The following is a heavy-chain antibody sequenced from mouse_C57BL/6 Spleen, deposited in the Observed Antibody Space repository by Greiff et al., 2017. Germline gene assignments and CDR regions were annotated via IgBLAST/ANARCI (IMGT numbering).Heavy chain of an antibody. J-gene: IGHJ2*01. CDR1: GFTFSSYA. CDR2: ISDGGSYT. CDR3: ARDNDGYYDYFDY. D-gene: IGHD2-3*01. Sequence: DVHLVESGGGLVKPGGSLKLSCAASGFTFSSYAMSWVRQTPEKRLEWVATISDGGSYTYYPDNVKGRFTISRDNAKNNLYLQMSHLKSEDTAMYYCARDNDGYYDYFDYWGQGTTLTVSS. V-gene: IGHV5-4*01.